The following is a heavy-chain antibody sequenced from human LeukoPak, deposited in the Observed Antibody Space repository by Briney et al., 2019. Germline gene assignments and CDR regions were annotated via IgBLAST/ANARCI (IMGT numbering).Heavy chain of an antibody. D-gene: IGHD4-17*01. CDR2: ISSSTTST. J-gene: IGHJ4*02. Sequence: GGSLRLPCAASGFTFSTYSMNWVRQAPGKGLEWVSYISSSTTSTIYADSVKGRFTISRDNAKNSLYLQMNSLRDEDTAVYYCVVTTHYWGQGTLVTVSS. V-gene: IGHV3-48*02. CDR1: GFTFSTYS. CDR3: VVTTHY.